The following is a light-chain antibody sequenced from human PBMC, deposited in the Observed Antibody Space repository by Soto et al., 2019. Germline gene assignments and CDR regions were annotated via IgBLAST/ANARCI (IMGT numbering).Light chain of an antibody. J-gene: IGKJ2*01. V-gene: IGKV3-11*01. CDR2: DAS. CDR1: QSVSTF. CDR3: QQRTHWPPYT. Sequence: EIILTQSPATLSLSPGERATLSCRASQSVSTFLAWYQQKPGQTPRLLIYDASTRATGIPARFSGSGSGTDFTLTISSLEPEDFAVYYCQQRTHWPPYTFGQGTKPEI.